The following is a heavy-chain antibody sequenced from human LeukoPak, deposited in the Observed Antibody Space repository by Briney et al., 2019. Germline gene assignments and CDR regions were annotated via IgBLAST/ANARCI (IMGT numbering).Heavy chain of an antibody. D-gene: IGHD5-24*01. CDR1: GFTVSSSY. CDR3: AAIRIGY. V-gene: IGHV3-66*01. J-gene: IGHJ4*02. Sequence: PGGSLRLSCAASGFTVSSSYMNWVRQAPGKGLEWVSLIYSGGGTYYADSVKGRFTISRDNSKNTLYLQMNSLRAEDTAVYYCAAIRIGYWGRGTLVTVSS. CDR2: IYSGGGT.